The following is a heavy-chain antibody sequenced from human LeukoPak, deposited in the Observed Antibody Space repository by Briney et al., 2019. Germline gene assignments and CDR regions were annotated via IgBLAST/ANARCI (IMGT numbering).Heavy chain of an antibody. V-gene: IGHV4-30-4*01. CDR2: IYYSGST. J-gene: IGHJ6*04. Sequence: SETLSLTCTVSGGPISSGDYYWSWIRQPPGKGLEWIGYIYYSGSTYYNPSLKSRVTISVDTSKNQFSLKLSSVTAADTAVYYCARDYYGSGSSSEIYYYYGMDVWGKGTTVTVSS. CDR3: ARDYYGSGSSSEIYYYYGMDV. CDR1: GGPISSGDYY. D-gene: IGHD3-10*01.